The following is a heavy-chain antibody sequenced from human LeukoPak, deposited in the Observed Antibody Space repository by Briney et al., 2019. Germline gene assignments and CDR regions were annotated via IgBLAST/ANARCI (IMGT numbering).Heavy chain of an antibody. CDR1: GGSISSSSYY. CDR3: ARRWGKWELPAFDY. Sequence: PSETLSLTCTVSGGSISSSSYYWGWIRQPPGKGLEWIGSIYYSGSTYYNPSLKSRVTISVDTSKNQFSLKLSSVTAADTAVYYCARRWGKWELPAFDYWGQGTLVTVSS. J-gene: IGHJ4*02. D-gene: IGHD1-26*01. V-gene: IGHV4-39*01. CDR2: IYYSGST.